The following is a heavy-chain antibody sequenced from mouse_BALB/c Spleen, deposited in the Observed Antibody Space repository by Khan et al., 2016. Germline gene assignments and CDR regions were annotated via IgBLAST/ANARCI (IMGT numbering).Heavy chain of an antibody. D-gene: IGHD1-1*01. V-gene: IGHV3-2*02. J-gene: IGHJ4*01. CDR3: ACTTGYAMDY. Sequence: VQLQQSGPGLVKPSQSLSLTCTVTGYSITSDYAWNWIRQFPGNKLEWMGSISYSGSTSYNPSLKSPISITRDTSKNPFFLQLNSVTTEDTATYYCACTTGYAMDYWGQGTSVTVSS. CDR1: GYSITSDYA. CDR2: ISYSGST.